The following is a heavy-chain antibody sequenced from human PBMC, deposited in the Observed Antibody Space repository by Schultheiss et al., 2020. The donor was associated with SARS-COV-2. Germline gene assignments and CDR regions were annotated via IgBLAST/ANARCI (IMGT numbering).Heavy chain of an antibody. CDR1: GFTFSSYG. D-gene: IGHD3-3*01. CDR3: ARQLDDFWSGYSPLSLYYGMDV. Sequence: GGSLRLSCAASGFTFSSYGMHWVRQAPGKGLEWVAVISYDGSNKYYADSVKGRFTISRDNAKNSLYLQMNSLRAEDTAVYYCARQLDDFWSGYSPLSLYYGMDVWGQGTKVTVSS. J-gene: IGHJ6*02. CDR2: ISYDGSNK. V-gene: IGHV3-30*03.